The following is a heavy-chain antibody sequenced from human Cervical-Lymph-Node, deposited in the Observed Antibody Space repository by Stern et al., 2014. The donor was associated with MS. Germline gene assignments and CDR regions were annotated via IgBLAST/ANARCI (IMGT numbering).Heavy chain of an antibody. CDR3: ARGNGYCSGGSCYWFDP. V-gene: IGHV3-13*01. J-gene: IGHJ5*02. D-gene: IGHD2-15*01. CDR1: GFTFSSYD. CDR2: IGTAGDT. Sequence: EVQLVESGGGLVQPGGSLRLSCAASGFTFSSYDMHWVRQATGKGLEWVSAIGTAGDTYYPGYVKGRFTISRENAKNSLYLQMNSLRAGDTAVYYCARGNGYCSGGSCYWFDPWGQGTLVTVSS.